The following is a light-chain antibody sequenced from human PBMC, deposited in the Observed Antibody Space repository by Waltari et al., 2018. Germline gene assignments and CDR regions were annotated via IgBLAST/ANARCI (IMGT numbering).Light chain of an antibody. Sequence: QMTQSPLSVSASIGDRVAISCRASQDIASWLAWYQQHPGKAPRPLVYAASNLQSGVPSRFSGSGSGTNFTLTISSLQPEDFATYYCQQSYSTPPTFGQGTKVEIK. CDR3: QQSYSTPPT. V-gene: IGKV1-12*01. J-gene: IGKJ1*01. CDR1: QDIASW. CDR2: AAS.